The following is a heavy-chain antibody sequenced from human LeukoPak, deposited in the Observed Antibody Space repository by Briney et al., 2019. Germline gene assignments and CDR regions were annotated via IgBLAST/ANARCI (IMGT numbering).Heavy chain of an antibody. CDR3: AKDAQASSSWSEYFDY. Sequence: HPGGSLRLSCAASGFTFYNYAISWVRQAPGKGLEWVSGISGDGASTYYADSVRGRFTISRDNSKNTVYLQMNSLRAEDTAVYYCAKDAQASSSWSEYFDYWGQGTLVTVSS. J-gene: IGHJ4*02. CDR2: ISGDGAST. CDR1: GFTFYNYA. V-gene: IGHV3-23*01. D-gene: IGHD6-13*01.